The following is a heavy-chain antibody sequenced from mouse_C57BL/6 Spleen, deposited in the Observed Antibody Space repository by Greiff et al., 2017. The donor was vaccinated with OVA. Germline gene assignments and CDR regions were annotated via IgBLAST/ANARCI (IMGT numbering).Heavy chain of an antibody. Sequence: QVQLQQSGAELAKPGASVKLSCKASGYTFTSSWMHWVNQRPGQGLEWIGYINPSSGYTKYNQKFKDKATLTADKSSSTAYMQLSSLTYEDSAVYYCASPYYSNYVGTYWGQGTTLTVSS. CDR2: INPSSGYT. J-gene: IGHJ2*01. CDR3: ASPYYSNYVGTY. V-gene: IGHV1-7*01. D-gene: IGHD2-5*01. CDR1: GYTFTSSW.